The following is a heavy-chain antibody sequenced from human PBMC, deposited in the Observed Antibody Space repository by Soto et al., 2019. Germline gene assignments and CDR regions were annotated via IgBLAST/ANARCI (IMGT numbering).Heavy chain of an antibody. CDR1: GGSFSGYY. V-gene: IGHV4-34*01. D-gene: IGHD5-18*01. Sequence: PSETLSLTCAVYGGSFSGYYWSWIRQPPGKGLEWIGEINHSGSTNYNPSLKSRVTISVDTSKNQFSLKLSSVTAADTAVYYCARGVRERSYGRLDYWGQGTLVTVSS. CDR2: INHSGST. J-gene: IGHJ4*02. CDR3: ARGVRERSYGRLDY.